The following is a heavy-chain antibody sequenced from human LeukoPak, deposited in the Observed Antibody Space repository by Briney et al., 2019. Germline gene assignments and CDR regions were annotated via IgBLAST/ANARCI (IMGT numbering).Heavy chain of an antibody. CDR3: ARDQGIAAAGPDAFDI. CDR1: GGSISSGGYY. CDR2: IYHSGST. Sequence: PSETLSLTCTVSGGSISSGGYYWSWIRQPPGKGLEWIGYIYHSGSTYYNPSLKSRVTISVDRSKNQFSLKLSSVTAADTAVYYCARDQGIAAAGPDAFDIWGQGTMVTVSS. J-gene: IGHJ3*02. D-gene: IGHD6-13*01. V-gene: IGHV4-30-2*01.